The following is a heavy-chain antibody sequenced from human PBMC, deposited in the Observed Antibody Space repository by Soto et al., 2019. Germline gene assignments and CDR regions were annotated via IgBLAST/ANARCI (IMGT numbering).Heavy chain of an antibody. V-gene: IGHV3-30-3*01. CDR2: ISYDGSNK. J-gene: IGHJ1*01. Sequence: QVQLVESGGGVVQPGRSLRLSCAASGFTFSTYAMHWVRQAPGKGLEWVAVISYDGSNKYYGDSVRGRFTISRDNSKNTLQLQMNSLRAEDTALYYGARYSGSSSWYSHFQHWGQGTLVTVSS. CDR1: GFTFSTYA. CDR3: ARYSGSSSWYSHFQH. D-gene: IGHD6-13*01.